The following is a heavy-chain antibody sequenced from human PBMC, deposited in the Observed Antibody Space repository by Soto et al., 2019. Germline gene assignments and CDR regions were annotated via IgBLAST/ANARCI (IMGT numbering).Heavy chain of an antibody. CDR1: VYTFTRYN. CDR2: INPSGGTT. V-gene: IGHV1-46*01. J-gene: IGHJ4*02. CDR3: ARVRGGGSEYFFDY. D-gene: IGHD2-15*01. Sequence: ASVKVSCKASVYTFTRYNVHCVRQAPGQGLEWMAIINPSGGTTYYVQKFEGRVTLTTDTSTSTVYMELSSLRSDDTAVYYCARVRGGGSEYFFDYWGQGTLVNRLL.